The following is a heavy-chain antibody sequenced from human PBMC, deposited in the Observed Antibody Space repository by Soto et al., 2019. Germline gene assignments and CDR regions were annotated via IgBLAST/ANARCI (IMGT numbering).Heavy chain of an antibody. CDR3: AKDRVGGVPDAFDI. J-gene: IGHJ3*02. CDR2: ISGSGTTT. Sequence: LRLSCAASGFTSTNYVMNWVRQAPGKGLEWVSSISGSGTTTFYADSVKGRFIISRDNSKNTLYLQMNSLRAEDTALYYCAKDRVGGVPDAFDIWGQGTMVTVS. D-gene: IGHD2-8*01. CDR1: GFTSTNYV. V-gene: IGHV3-23*01.